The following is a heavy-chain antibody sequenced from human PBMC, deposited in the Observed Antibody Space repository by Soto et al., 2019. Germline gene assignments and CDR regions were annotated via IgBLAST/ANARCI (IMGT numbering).Heavy chain of an antibody. CDR2: IYYSGST. Sequence: QLQLQESGPGLVKPSETLSLTCTVSGGSISSSSYYWGWIRQPPGKGLEWIGSIYYSGSTYYNPSLKSRVTISVDTSKNQFSLKLSSVTAADTAVYYCARVPAYGSGSYHYYYYYGMDVWGQGTTVTVSS. CDR1: GGSISSSSYY. V-gene: IGHV4-39*01. CDR3: ARVPAYGSGSYHYYYYYGMDV. J-gene: IGHJ6*02. D-gene: IGHD3-10*01.